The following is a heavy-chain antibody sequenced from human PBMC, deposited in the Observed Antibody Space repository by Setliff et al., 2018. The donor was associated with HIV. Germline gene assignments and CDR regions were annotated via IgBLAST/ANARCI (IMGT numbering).Heavy chain of an antibody. Sequence: PGGSLRLSCAASRFSFSSYEMHWVRQAPGKGLEWISYISDGSTTIYYSDSVKGRFTISRDDAKDSLSLQVNSLRAEDTAVYYCARVAGRDGYSPPYYYYYYGMDVWGQGTTVTVSS. V-gene: IGHV3-48*03. D-gene: IGHD4-4*01. CDR3: ARVAGRDGYSPPYYYYYYGMDV. CDR1: RFSFSSYE. CDR2: ISDGSTTI. J-gene: IGHJ6*02.